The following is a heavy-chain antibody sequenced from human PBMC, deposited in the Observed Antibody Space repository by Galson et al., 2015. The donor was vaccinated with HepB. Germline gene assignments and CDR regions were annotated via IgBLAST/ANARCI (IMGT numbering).Heavy chain of an antibody. CDR3: ARHYYGSGSYWVSYAFDI. CDR2: IYSGGST. V-gene: IGHV3-66*04. J-gene: IGHJ3*02. CDR1: GFTVSSNY. Sequence: SLRLSCAASGFTVSSNYMSWVRQAPGKGLEWVSVIYSGGSTYYADSVKGRFTISRDNSKNTLYLQMNSLRAEDTAVYYCARHYYGSGSYWVSYAFDIWGQGTMVTVSS. D-gene: IGHD3-10*01.